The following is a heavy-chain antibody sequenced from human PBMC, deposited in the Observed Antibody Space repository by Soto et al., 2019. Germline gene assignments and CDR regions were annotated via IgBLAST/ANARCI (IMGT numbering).Heavy chain of an antibody. J-gene: IGHJ4*02. CDR3: AKAYFVWSSEQPYYFDY. CDR1: GFTFRNYA. D-gene: IGHD3-16*01. Sequence: EVQLLDSGGGWVQPGGSLRLSFAASGFTFRNYAMTWVRQGPGKGLEWVSGISGSGGRSYYADSVKGRFTISRDNSKSTLYLQMNSLRAEDTAVYYCAKAYFVWSSEQPYYFDYWGQGTLVTVSS. V-gene: IGHV3-23*01. CDR2: ISGSGGRS.